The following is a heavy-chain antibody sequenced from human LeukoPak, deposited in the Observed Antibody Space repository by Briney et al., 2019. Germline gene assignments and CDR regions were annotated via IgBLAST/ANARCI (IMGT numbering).Heavy chain of an antibody. CDR2: ISTDGSST. Sequence: GGSLRLSCAASGFTFSSYWMHWVRQAPGKGLVWVSRISTDGSSTSYADFVKGRFTISRDNAKNTLFLQMNSLRAEDTAVYYCARDYLWGSGSRWGQGTLVTVSS. CDR3: ARDYLWGSGSR. CDR1: GFTFSSYW. D-gene: IGHD3-10*01. V-gene: IGHV3-74*01. J-gene: IGHJ4*02.